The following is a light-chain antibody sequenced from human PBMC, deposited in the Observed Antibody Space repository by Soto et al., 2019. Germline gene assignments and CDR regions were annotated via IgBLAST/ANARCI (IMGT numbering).Light chain of an antibody. CDR1: SSNIGAGYD. V-gene: IGLV1-40*01. CDR3: QSYDSSLSVFYV. CDR2: GNG. Sequence: QSVLTQPPSVSGAPGQRVTISCTGSSSNIGAGYDVHWYQQLPGTAPKLLIYGNGNRPSGVPDRFSGSKSGTSASLAITELQAEDEADYYCQSYDSSLSVFYVFGTGTKVTVL. J-gene: IGLJ1*01.